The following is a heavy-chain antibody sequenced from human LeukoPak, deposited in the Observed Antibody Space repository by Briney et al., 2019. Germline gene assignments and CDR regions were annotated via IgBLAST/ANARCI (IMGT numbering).Heavy chain of an antibody. CDR2: ISPSGGST. D-gene: IGHD2-15*01. Sequence: ASVKVSCKASGYTFTGYYMHWVRQAPGQGPEWMGVISPSGGSTTYAQKFQGRVTLTRDMSTSTDYLELSSLRSEDTAVYYCARRIGPEAFDIWGQGTMVTVSS. CDR1: GYTFTGYY. CDR3: ARRIGPEAFDI. J-gene: IGHJ3*02. V-gene: IGHV1-46*01.